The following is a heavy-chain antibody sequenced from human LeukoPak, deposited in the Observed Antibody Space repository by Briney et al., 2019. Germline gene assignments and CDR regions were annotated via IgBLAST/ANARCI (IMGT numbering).Heavy chain of an antibody. CDR1: GGTFSSYA. Sequence: SVRVSCKASGGTFSSYAISWVRQAPGQGLEWMGGIIPIFGTANYAQKFQGRVTITADESTSTAYMELSSLRSEDTAVYYCARSSASGTYYDFWSGYHGFDYWGQGTLVTVSS. J-gene: IGHJ4*02. CDR2: IIPIFGTA. CDR3: ARSSASGTYYDFWSGYHGFDY. D-gene: IGHD3-3*01. V-gene: IGHV1-69*13.